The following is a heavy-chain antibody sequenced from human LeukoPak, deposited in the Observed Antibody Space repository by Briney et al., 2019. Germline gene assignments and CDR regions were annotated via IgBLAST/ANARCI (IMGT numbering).Heavy chain of an antibody. Sequence: PSETLSPTCTVSGGSITYYYWNWIRQPAGKALEWIGRIYTSGSTDYKPSLKSRVTMSLDTSKNQLSLELSSVTAADTAVYHCARGISGTTGWPIKYYSDFWGQGTPVTVSS. J-gene: IGHJ4*02. CDR3: ARGISGTTGWPIKYYSDF. CDR2: IYTSGST. CDR1: GGSITYYY. V-gene: IGHV4-4*07. D-gene: IGHD1-7*01.